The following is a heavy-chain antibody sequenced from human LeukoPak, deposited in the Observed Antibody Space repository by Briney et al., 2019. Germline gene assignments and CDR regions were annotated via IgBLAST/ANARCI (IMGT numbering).Heavy chain of an antibody. D-gene: IGHD3-3*01. CDR1: GFTFSDYY. CDR2: ISSSGSTI. J-gene: IGHJ6*03. Sequence: PGGSLRLSCAASGFTFSDYYMSWIRQAPGKGLEWVSYISSSGSTIYYADSVKGRFTISRDNAKNSLYQQMNSLRAEDTAVYYCARDNYDFWSGYRPTSYYYYYMDVWGKGTTVTVSS. CDR3: ARDNYDFWSGYRPTSYYYYYMDV. V-gene: IGHV3-11*04.